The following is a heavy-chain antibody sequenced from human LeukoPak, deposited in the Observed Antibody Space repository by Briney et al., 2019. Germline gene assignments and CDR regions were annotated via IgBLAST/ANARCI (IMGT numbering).Heavy chain of an antibody. CDR3: ARVSPYSSSWYYFDY. J-gene: IGHJ4*02. CDR1: GGSISSYY. V-gene: IGHV4-59*01. CDR2: IYYSGST. Sequence: PSETLSLTCTVSGGSISSYYWSWIRQPPGKGLEWIGYIYYSGSTNYNPSLKSRVTISVDTSKNQFSLNLNSVTAADTAVYWCARVSPYSSSWYYFDYWGQGTLVTVSS. D-gene: IGHD6-13*01.